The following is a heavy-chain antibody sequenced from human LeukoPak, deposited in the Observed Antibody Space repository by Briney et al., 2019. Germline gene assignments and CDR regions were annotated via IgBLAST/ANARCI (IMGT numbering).Heavy chain of an antibody. Sequence: PGGSLRLSCAASGFTLSSYWMHWVRQAPGKGLVWVSRINNDGSSTSYADSVKGRFTISRDNAKITLYLQMNSLRAEDTAVYYCARSGSYSFDCWGQGTLVTVSS. CDR2: INNDGSST. D-gene: IGHD1-26*01. CDR3: ARSGSYSFDC. V-gene: IGHV3-74*01. J-gene: IGHJ5*01. CDR1: GFTLSSYW.